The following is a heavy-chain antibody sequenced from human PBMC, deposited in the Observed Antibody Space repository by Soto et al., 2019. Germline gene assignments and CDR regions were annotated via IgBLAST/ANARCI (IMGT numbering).Heavy chain of an antibody. CDR3: ARGYSSLHGMDV. V-gene: IGHV4-31*03. Sequence: PSETLSLTCTVSGGSISSGGYYWSWIRQHPGKGLEWIGYIYYSGSTYYNPSLKSRVTISVDTSKNQFSLKLSSVTAADTAVYYCARGYSSLHGMDVWGQGTTVTVSS. CDR1: GGSISSGGYY. CDR2: IYYSGST. J-gene: IGHJ6*02. D-gene: IGHD5-18*01.